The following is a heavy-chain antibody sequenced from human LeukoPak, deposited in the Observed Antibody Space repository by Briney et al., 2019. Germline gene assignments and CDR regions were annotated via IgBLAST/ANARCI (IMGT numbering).Heavy chain of an antibody. D-gene: IGHD3-22*01. CDR3: ARVGWYYDSSGPTHNWFDP. CDR1: GGSISSYY. Sequence: SETLSLTCTVSGGSISSYYWSWIRQPPGKGLEWIGYIYYSGSTNYNPSLKSRVTISVDTSKNQFSLKLSSVTAADTAVYYCARVGWYYDSSGPTHNWFDPWGQGTLVTVSS. J-gene: IGHJ5*02. V-gene: IGHV4-59*01. CDR2: IYYSGST.